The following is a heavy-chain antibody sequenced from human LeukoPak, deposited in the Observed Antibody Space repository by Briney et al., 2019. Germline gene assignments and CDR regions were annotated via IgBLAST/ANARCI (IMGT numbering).Heavy chain of an antibody. CDR2: VYSSGST. V-gene: IGHV4-4*08. CDR3: ARIRLGVFDY. J-gene: IGHJ4*02. CDR1: GGSINTYY. D-gene: IGHD3-9*01. Sequence: SETLSLTCTVSGGSINTYYWSWIRQPPGKGLEWIGYVYSSGSTNYNPSLKSRVTISVDMSKSQFSLKLSSVTAADTAVYYCARIRLGVFDYWGQGTLVTVSS.